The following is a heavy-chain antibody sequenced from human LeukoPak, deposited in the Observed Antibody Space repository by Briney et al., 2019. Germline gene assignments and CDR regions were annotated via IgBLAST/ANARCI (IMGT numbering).Heavy chain of an antibody. CDR1: GFTFSSYA. D-gene: IGHD6-13*01. V-gene: IGHV3-23*01. CDR3: AREATVVATGTAGINFDY. CDR2: ISGSGGST. J-gene: IGHJ4*02. Sequence: PGGSLRLSCGASGFTFSSYAMNWVRQAPGKGLEWVSCISGSGGSTYYADSVKGRFTISRDNSKNTLYLQMNSLRAEDTAVYYCAREATVVATGTAGINFDYWGQGTLVTVSS.